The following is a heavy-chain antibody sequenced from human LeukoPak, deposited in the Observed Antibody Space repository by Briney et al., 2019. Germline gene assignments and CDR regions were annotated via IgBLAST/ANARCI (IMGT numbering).Heavy chain of an antibody. CDR3: VREAGYCAPVCVKTNWFDP. CDR2: ISNGKT. CDR1: GFPFSSHA. V-gene: IGHV3-23*01. Sequence: GGSLRLSCAASGFPFSSHAMSWVRQPPGKGLEWVAAISNGKTYYADSVRGRFAISRDDSTNTVYLHMNSLRDEDTAQYHCVREAGYCAPVCVKTNWFDPWGQGTLVTVSS. D-gene: IGHD2-15*01. J-gene: IGHJ5*02.